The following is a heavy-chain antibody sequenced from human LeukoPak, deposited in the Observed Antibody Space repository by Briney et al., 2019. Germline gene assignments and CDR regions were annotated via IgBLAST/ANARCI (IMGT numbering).Heavy chain of an antibody. CDR1: GGSISSYY. Sequence: PSETLSLTCTVSGGSISSYYWSWIRQPPGEGLQWIGYIYCSGSTNYNPSLKSRVTISVDTSKNQFSLKLSSVTAADTAVYYCARGAVIAAADEYYYGMDVWGQGTTVTVSS. CDR3: ARGAVIAAADEYYYGMDV. D-gene: IGHD6-13*01. V-gene: IGHV4-59*01. CDR2: IYCSGST. J-gene: IGHJ6*02.